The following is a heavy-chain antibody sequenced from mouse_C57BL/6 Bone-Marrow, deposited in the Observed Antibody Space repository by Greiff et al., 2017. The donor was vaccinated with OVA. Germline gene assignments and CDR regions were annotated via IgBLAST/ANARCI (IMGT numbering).Heavy chain of an antibody. CDR3: ARDYYGTWFAY. Sequence: VNLVESGAELARPGASVKLSCKASGYTFTSYGISWVKQRTGQGLEWIGEIYPRSGNTYYNEKFKGKATLTADKSSSTAYMELRSLTSEDSAVYFCARDYYGTWFAYWGQGTLVTVSA. D-gene: IGHD1-1*01. CDR2: IYPRSGNT. CDR1: GYTFTSYG. V-gene: IGHV1-81*01. J-gene: IGHJ3*01.